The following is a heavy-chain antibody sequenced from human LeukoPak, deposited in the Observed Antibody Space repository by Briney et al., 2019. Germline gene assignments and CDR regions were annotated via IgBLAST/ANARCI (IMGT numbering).Heavy chain of an antibody. Sequence: SETLSLTCTVSGGSISSNNYYWGWIRQAPGKGLEWIGEINHSGSTNYNPSLKSRVTISVDTSKNQFSLKLSSVTAADTAVYYCARTILDYGVPSHADYWGQGTLVTVSS. CDR3: ARTILDYGVPSHADY. D-gene: IGHD4-17*01. V-gene: IGHV4-39*07. CDR1: GGSISSNNYY. CDR2: INHSGST. J-gene: IGHJ4*02.